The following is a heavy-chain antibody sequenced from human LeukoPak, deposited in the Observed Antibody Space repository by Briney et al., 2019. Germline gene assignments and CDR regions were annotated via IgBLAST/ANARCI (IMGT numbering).Heavy chain of an antibody. Sequence: GGSLRLSCAASGFTFSSYAMTWVRQAPGKGLEWVSSISGSGSSTYYADSVKGRFTISRENSKNVLYLQMSSLRAEDTAVYYCAKDYNRGLPDYWGQGTLVIVSS. J-gene: IGHJ4*02. CDR3: AKDYNRGLPDY. D-gene: IGHD2-21*01. CDR2: ISGSGSST. CDR1: GFTFSSYA. V-gene: IGHV3-23*01.